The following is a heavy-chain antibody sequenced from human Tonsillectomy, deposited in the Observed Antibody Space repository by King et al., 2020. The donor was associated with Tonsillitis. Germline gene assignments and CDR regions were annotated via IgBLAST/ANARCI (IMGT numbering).Heavy chain of an antibody. CDR1: GYSFSTYC. D-gene: IGHD1-26*01. V-gene: IGHV5-10-1*03. CDR2: IDPSDSNT. CDR3: ASSIEDFDY. J-gene: IGHJ4*02. Sequence: QLVQSGAEVKKPGASLRISCEGSGYSFSTYCISWVRQMPGKGLEWMGRIDPSDSNTNYSPSFQGHVTISVDKSISTAYLQWSSLKASDTAMYYCASSIEDFDYWGQGTLATVSS.